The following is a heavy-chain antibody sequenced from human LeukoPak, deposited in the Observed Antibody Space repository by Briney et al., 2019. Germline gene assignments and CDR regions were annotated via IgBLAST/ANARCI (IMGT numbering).Heavy chain of an antibody. J-gene: IGHJ6*03. D-gene: IGHD2-2*02. CDR2: IRNDGSET. CDR1: GFTFSNAW. V-gene: IGHV3-30*02. CDR3: AKGHCTSTSCYTYYHFYMDV. Sequence: GGSLRLSCAASGFTFSNAWMSWVRQAPGKGLEWVAFIRNDGSETYYADSVKGRFTISRDNSKNTLFLQMNSLRGEDTAVYYCAKGHCTSTSCYTYYHFYMDVWGKGTTVTVSS.